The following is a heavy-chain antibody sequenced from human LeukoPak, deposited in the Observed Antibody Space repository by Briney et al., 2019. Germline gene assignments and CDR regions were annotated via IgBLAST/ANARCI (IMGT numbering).Heavy chain of an antibody. D-gene: IGHD3-22*01. CDR1: GGSISSGSYY. Sequence: SETLSLTCTVSGGSISSGSYYWSWIRQPAGKGLEWTGHIYTSGSTNYNPSLKSRVTISVDTSKNQFSLKLSSVTAADTAVYYCAGLDYYDSSSTYWGQGTLVTVSS. V-gene: IGHV4-61*09. CDR2: IYTSGST. J-gene: IGHJ4*02. CDR3: AGLDYYDSSSTY.